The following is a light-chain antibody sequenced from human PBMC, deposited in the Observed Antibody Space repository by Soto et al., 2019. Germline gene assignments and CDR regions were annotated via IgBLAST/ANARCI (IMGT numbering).Light chain of an antibody. CDR1: SVNIGGNS. Sequence: QSVLTQPPSVSAAPGQKVTISCSGSSVNIGGNSVSWYQQLPGTAPKLLIYDDNKRPSGIPDRFSGSKSGTSATLGITGFQTGDEADYYCGSWDSSLSAYVFXTGTKPTV. V-gene: IGLV1-51*01. CDR2: DDN. CDR3: GSWDSSLSAYV. J-gene: IGLJ1*01.